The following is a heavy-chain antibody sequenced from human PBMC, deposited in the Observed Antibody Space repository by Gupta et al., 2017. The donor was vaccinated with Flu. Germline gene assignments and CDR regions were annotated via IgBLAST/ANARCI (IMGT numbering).Heavy chain of an antibody. D-gene: IGHD6-6*01. Sequence: EVQLVESGGGLVKPGGSLRLSCAASGFTFSSYSMNWVRQAPGKGLEWVSSISSSSSYIYYADSVKGRFTISRDNAKNSLYLQMNSLRAEDTAVYYCAIGTQLAPLYYFDYWGQGTLVTVSS. V-gene: IGHV3-21*01. CDR1: GFTFSSYS. CDR2: ISSSSSYI. J-gene: IGHJ4*02. CDR3: AIGTQLAPLYYFDY.